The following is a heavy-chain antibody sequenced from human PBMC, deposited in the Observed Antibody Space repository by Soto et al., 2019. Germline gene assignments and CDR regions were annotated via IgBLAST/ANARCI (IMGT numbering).Heavy chain of an antibody. CDR1: GFTFSSYG. V-gene: IGHV3-33*01. Sequence: GGSLRLSCAASGFTFSSYGMHWVRQAPGKGLEWVAVIWYDGSNKYYADSVKGRFTISRDNSKNTLYLQMNSLRAEDTAVYYCAREKYDITMVRGVSNWFDPWGQGTLVTVSS. CDR3: AREKYDITMVRGVSNWFDP. D-gene: IGHD3-10*01. CDR2: IWYDGSNK. J-gene: IGHJ5*02.